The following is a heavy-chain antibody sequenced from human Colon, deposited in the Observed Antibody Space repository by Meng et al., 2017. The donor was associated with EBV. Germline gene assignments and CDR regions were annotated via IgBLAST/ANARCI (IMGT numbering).Heavy chain of an antibody. V-gene: IGHV4-30-4*01. CDR3: ASEAMPYYYLDY. CDR1: SCSISSSDYY. D-gene: IGHD2-2*01. CDR2: IYYSGST. Sequence: QVQLQGVGPGLVKPSQTLSLTVTVSSCSISSSDYYWSWIRQPPGKGLEWIGYIYYSGSTHYNPSLKSRVTISVDTSKNQFSLKVSSVTAADTAVYYCASEAMPYYYLDYWGQGALVTVSS. J-gene: IGHJ4*02.